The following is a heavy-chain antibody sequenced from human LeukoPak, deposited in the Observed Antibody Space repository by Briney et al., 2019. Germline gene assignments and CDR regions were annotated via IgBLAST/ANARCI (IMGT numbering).Heavy chain of an antibody. CDR3: ARGLQGVIDP. D-gene: IGHD2-21*01. J-gene: IGHJ5*02. Sequence: SETLSLTCAVYGGSFSGYYWSWIRQPPGKGLEWIGEINHSGSTNHNPSLKSRVTISVDTSKNQFSLKLSSVTAADTAVYYCARGLQGVIDPWGQGTLVTVSS. V-gene: IGHV4-34*01. CDR1: GGSFSGYY. CDR2: INHSGST.